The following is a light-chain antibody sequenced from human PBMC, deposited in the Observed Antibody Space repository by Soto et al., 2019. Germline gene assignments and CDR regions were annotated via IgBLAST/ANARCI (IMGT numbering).Light chain of an antibody. CDR2: GAS. CDR1: QSINIY. J-gene: IGKJ2*01. V-gene: IGKV1-39*01. Sequence: IQMTQSPSSLSASVGDSVTVTCRASQSINIYSNWYQQKPGKAPTLLIYGASSLQSGVPSRFTGGGSRTDFTLTISSLQPEDVATYYCQQSYRSPYTFGQGTKLEIK. CDR3: QQSYRSPYT.